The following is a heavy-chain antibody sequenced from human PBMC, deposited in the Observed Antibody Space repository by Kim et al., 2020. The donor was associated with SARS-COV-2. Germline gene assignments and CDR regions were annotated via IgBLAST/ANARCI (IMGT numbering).Heavy chain of an antibody. Sequence: ADCVKGQFTISRDNAKNTLYLQMNSLRVEDTALYYCAKDRPPSETYYLEAWGQGTLVTVSS. J-gene: IGHJ5*02. D-gene: IGHD1-26*01. CDR3: AKDRPPSETYYLEA. V-gene: IGHV3-23*03.